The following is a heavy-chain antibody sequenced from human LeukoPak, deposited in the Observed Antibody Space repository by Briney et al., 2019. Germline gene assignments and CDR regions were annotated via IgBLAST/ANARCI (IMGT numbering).Heavy chain of an antibody. V-gene: IGHV4-30-2*01. CDR2: IYHSGST. CDR1: GGSISSGGYS. D-gene: IGHD6-13*01. J-gene: IGHJ4*02. Sequence: PSQTLSLTCAVSGGSISSGGYSWSWIRQPPGKGLEWIGYIYHSGSTYYNPSLKSRVTISVDRSKNQFSLKLSSVTAADTAVYYCARWTAAAGSHYFDYWGQGTLVTVSS. CDR3: ARWTAAAGSHYFDY.